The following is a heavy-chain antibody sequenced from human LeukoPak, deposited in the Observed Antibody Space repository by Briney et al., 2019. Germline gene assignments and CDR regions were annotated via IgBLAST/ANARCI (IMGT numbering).Heavy chain of an antibody. CDR3: GKARESSSSTSCYRNGMDV. D-gene: IGHD2-2*02. CDR2: ISGTGGNT. Sequence: GGSLRLSCAASGFTFSSYAMSWVRQAPGKGLEWVSAISGTGGNTYYADSVKGRFTISRDNSKNTLYLQMNSLRAEDTAVYYCGKARESSSSTSCYRNGMDVWGQGTTVTVSS. V-gene: IGHV3-23*01. CDR1: GFTFSSYA. J-gene: IGHJ6*02.